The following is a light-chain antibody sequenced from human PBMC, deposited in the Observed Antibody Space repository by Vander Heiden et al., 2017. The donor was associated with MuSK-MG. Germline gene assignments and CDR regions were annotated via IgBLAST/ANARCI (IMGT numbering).Light chain of an antibody. CDR1: QSVLYSSNNKNY. CDR2: WAS. Sequence: LAVSLGERATINCKSSQSVLYSSNNKNYLAWYQQKPGQPPKLLIYWASTRESGVPDRFSGSGSGTDFTLTISSLQAEDVAVYYCQQDDSTPLTFGQGTKVXIK. CDR3: QQDDSTPLT. J-gene: IGKJ1*01. V-gene: IGKV4-1*01.